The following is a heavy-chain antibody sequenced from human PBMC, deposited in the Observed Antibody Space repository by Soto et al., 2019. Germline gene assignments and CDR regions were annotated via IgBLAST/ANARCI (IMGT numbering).Heavy chain of an antibody. D-gene: IGHD3-16*01. Sequence: QVQLVQSGPEVKKPGASVKVSCKASGYTFLNFGINWVRQAPGQGLEWMGGIQTDTGHPNVAPKFEDRVTMSTDTSTATAYMEIRSLRSGDTATYYCAKDRGYGYRFDHGGQGTLVTVSS. J-gene: IGHJ4*02. CDR2: IQTDTGHP. CDR1: GYTFLNFG. V-gene: IGHV1-18*01. CDR3: AKDRGYGYRFDH.